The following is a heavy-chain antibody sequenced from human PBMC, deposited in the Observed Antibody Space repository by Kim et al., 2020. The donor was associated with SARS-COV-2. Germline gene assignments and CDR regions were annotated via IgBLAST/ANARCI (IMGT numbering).Heavy chain of an antibody. J-gene: IGHJ6*02. D-gene: IGHD6-25*01. Sequence: SETLSLTCTVSGGSISSSSYYWGWIRQPPGKGLEWIGSIYYSGSTYYNPSLKSRVTISVDTSKNQFSLKLSSVTAADTAVYYCARDQSGWHYYYYGMDVWGQGTTVTVSS. V-gene: IGHV4-39*07. CDR2: IYYSGST. CDR3: ARDQSGWHYYYYGMDV. CDR1: GGSISSSSYY.